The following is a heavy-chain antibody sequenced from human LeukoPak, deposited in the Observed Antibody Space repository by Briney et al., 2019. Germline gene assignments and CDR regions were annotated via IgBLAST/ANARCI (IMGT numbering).Heavy chain of an antibody. CDR1: GGSFSGYY. V-gene: IGHV4-34*01. J-gene: IGHJ6*03. CDR2: VNHSGST. D-gene: IGHD6-13*01. CDR3: AREGGSSWYSRDFYYIDV. Sequence: SETLSLTCAVYGGSFSGYYWSWIRQPPGKGLEWIGEVNHSGSTNYNPSLKSRVTISVDTSKNQFSLKLSSVTAADTAVYYCAREGGSSWYSRDFYYIDVWGKGTTVTVSS.